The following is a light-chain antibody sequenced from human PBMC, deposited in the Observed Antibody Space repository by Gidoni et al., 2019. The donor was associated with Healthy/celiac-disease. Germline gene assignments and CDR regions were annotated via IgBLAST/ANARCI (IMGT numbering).Light chain of an antibody. CDR2: VAS. CDR1: QSVSSY. Sequence: EIVLTQSPATLSLSPGERATLSCRASQSVSSYLAWYPQKPGQAPRLLIYVASNRATGIPARFSGRGSGTDVTLTNSSLEPEDFAVYYCQQRSNWPPSFGQGTKLEIK. CDR3: QQRSNWPPS. V-gene: IGKV3-11*01. J-gene: IGKJ2*03.